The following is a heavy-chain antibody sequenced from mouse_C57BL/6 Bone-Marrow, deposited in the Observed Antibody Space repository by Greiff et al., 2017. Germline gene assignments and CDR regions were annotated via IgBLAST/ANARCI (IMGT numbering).Heavy chain of an antibody. CDR2: IYPRSGNT. J-gene: IGHJ2*01. Sequence: QVQLQQSGAELARPGASVKLSCKASGYTFTSYGISWVKQRTGQGLEWIGEIYPRSGNTYYHEKFKGKATLTADKSSSTAYMELRSVTSEDSAVYFCARERVVDGYYFDYWGQGTTLTVSS. CDR3: ARERVVDGYYFDY. CDR1: GYTFTSYG. V-gene: IGHV1-81*01. D-gene: IGHD1-1*01.